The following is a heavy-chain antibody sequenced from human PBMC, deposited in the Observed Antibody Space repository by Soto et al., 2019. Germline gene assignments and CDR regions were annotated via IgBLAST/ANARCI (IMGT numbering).Heavy chain of an antibody. CDR3: ARPLLGLAANGPFEY. CDR2: IWFDEGNK. D-gene: IGHD2-15*01. CDR1: VFTFSSNG. J-gene: IGHJ4*02. Sequence: VGSLRLSCASSVFTFSSNGFHCFRDAQAKGLEWVARIWFDEGNKYYADSAKGRFTISRDNSKNTLFLQMNSLRVEDTAVYYCARPLLGLAANGPFEYWGQGTLVNVS. V-gene: IGHV3-33*02.